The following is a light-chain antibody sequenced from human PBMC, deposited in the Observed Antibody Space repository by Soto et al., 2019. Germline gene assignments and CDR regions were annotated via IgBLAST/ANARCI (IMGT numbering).Light chain of an antibody. CDR3: QQYGSSPT. CDR2: GAS. V-gene: IGKV3-20*01. CDR1: QSVSSSY. J-gene: IGKJ3*01. Sequence: EIVLTQSPGTLSLSPGERATRSCRASQSVSSSYLAWYQQKPGQAPRLLIYGASSRATGIPDRFSGSGSGTDFTLTISRLEPEDFAVYYCQQYGSSPTFGPGIKVDIQ.